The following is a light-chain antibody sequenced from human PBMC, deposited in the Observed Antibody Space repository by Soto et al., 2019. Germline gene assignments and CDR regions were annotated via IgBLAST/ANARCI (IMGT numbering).Light chain of an antibody. CDR2: RND. CDR3: AAWDDSLTVV. V-gene: IGLV1-47*01. CDR1: SSNIGGNY. Sequence: QSVLTPPPSASGTPGQGVTISCSGSSSNIGGNYVYWYQQLPGTAPKLLIYRNDQRPSGVPDRFSGSKSGTSASLAISGLRSEDEADYHCAAWDDSLTVVFGGGTKLTVL. J-gene: IGLJ2*01.